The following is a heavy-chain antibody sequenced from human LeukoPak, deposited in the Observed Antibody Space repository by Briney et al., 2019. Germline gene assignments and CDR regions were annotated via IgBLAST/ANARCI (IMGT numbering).Heavy chain of an antibody. J-gene: IGHJ3*02. Sequence: PGGSLRLSCAASGFTFSDYYMSWIRQAPGKGLEWVSYISSSGNTIYYSDSVKGRFTISRDNAKNSLHLQMNSLRAEDTAVYYCARLGAYGGYSDAFDIWGQGTMVTVSS. D-gene: IGHD5-12*01. V-gene: IGHV3-11*01. CDR1: GFTFSDYY. CDR3: ARLGAYGGYSDAFDI. CDR2: ISSSGNTI.